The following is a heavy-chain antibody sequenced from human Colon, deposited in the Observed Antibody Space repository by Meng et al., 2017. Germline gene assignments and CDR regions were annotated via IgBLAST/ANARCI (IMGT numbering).Heavy chain of an antibody. CDR3: VRSYYGSGTGFDH. CDR1: GPTFNSDW. V-gene: IGHV3-74*01. D-gene: IGHD3-10*01. CDR2: INSDGSST. Sequence: GESLKISCAASGPTFNSDWMYWARQAPGKGLVWLSRINSDGSSTNYADSVKGRFTISRDNAKNTLYLQMSSLRAEDTAMYYCVRSYYGSGTGFDHWGQGTLVTVSS. J-gene: IGHJ4*02.